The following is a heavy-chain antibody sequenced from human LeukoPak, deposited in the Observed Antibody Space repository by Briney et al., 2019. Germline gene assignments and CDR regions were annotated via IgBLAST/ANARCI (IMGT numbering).Heavy chain of an antibody. CDR1: GYTFTSYA. CDR3: ARGGGGGSYDSSGYYCLGY. CDR2: INAGNGNT. J-gene: IGHJ4*02. Sequence: GASVKVSCKASGYTFTSYAMHWVRQAPGQRLEWMGWINAGNGNTKYSQKFQGRVTITRDTSASTAYMELSSLRSEDTAVYYCARGGGGGSYDSSGYYCLGYWGQGTLVTVSS. D-gene: IGHD3-22*01. V-gene: IGHV1-3*01.